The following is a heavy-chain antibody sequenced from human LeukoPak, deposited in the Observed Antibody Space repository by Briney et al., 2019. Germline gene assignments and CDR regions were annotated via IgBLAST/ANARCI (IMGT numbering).Heavy chain of an antibody. CDR1: GFSVSSSW. CDR3: ARAGHYRFDY. J-gene: IGHJ4*02. D-gene: IGHD3-16*02. Sequence: GGSLRLSCAASGFSVSSSWMHWVRQAPGKGLVWVSRLNSDGSTTDYAVSVKGRFSISRDNAKNTLYLQMNSLRAEDTAVYYCARAGHYRFDYWGQGTLVTVSS. CDR2: LNSDGSTT. V-gene: IGHV3-74*01.